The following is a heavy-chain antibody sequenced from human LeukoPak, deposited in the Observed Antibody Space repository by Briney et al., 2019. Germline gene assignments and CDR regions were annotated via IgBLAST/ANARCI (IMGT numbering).Heavy chain of an antibody. CDR2: ISFDGSNK. Sequence: GGSLRLSCAASGFTLSSYGMYWVRQALGKGLEWVAVISFDGSNKYYADSVKGRLTISRDNSKNTLYPQVMSLRAEVTAVYYCAKNIVVVNAISPIDYWGQGTLVTVSS. D-gene: IGHD2-21*01. CDR1: GFTLSSYG. CDR3: AKNIVVVNAISPIDY. J-gene: IGHJ4*02. V-gene: IGHV3-30*18.